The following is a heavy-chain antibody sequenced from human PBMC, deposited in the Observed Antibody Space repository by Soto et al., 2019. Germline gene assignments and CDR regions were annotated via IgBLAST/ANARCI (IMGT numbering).Heavy chain of an antibody. J-gene: IGHJ6*02. V-gene: IGHV4-31*03. CDR3: ASARGDTGYYYAMDV. Sequence: PSETLSLTCTVSGGSIRSGGYYRSWIRQHPGKGLEWIGYIYYSGSTYYNPFLKSRVTISVDTPKNQFSLKLSSVTAADTAVYYCASARGDTGYYYAMDVWGQGTTVTVSS. D-gene: IGHD3-10*01. CDR1: GGSIRSGGYY. CDR2: IYYSGST.